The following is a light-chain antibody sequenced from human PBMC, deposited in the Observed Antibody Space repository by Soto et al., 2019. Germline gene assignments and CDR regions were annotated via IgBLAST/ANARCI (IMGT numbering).Light chain of an antibody. CDR2: EVT. J-gene: IGLJ1*01. Sequence: QSALTQPPSASGSPGQSVTISCTGTSRDICDYNYVSWYQHHPGKAPKLMIYEVTKRPSGVPDRFSGSKSGNTASLTVSGLQAEDEADYYCSSYAGTNNPYVFGTGTKVTVL. CDR1: SRDICDYNY. V-gene: IGLV2-8*01. CDR3: SSYAGTNNPYV.